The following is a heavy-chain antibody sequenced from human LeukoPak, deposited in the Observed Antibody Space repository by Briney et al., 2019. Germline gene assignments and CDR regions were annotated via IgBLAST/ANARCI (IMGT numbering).Heavy chain of an antibody. J-gene: IGHJ4*02. CDR1: GFTFSSFG. CDR3: ARDLGRGNTPFDY. Sequence: GGSLRLSCAASGFTFSSFGMHWVRQAPVRGLEWVAVIWDDGSKKYYADSVKARFTISRDNTKNTVYLQMGSLRAEDTALYYCARDLGRGNTPFDYWGQGTPVTVSS. D-gene: IGHD3-16*01. CDR2: IWDDGSKK. V-gene: IGHV3-33*01.